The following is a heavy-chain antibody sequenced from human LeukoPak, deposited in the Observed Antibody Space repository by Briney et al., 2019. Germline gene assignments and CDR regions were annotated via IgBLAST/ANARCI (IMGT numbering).Heavy chain of an antibody. V-gene: IGHV3-23*01. CDR2: VSGRGVST. CDR3: AIDQRYYYGLGSYSSSLDY. CDR1: GFTFSKYA. D-gene: IGHD3-10*01. Sequence: PGGSLRLSCATSGFTFSKYAMAWVRQAPGKGLQWVSVVSGRGVSTDYADSVKGRFTISRDYSKNTLYLQMNSLRAEDTAVYYCAIDQRYYYGLGSYSSSLDYWGQGTLVTVSS. J-gene: IGHJ4*02.